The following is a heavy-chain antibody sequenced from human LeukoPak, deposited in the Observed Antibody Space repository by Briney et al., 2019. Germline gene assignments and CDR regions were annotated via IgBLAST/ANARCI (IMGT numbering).Heavy chain of an antibody. CDR1: GDSISSSSYY. V-gene: IGHV4-39*07. D-gene: IGHD6-13*01. CDR3: ARGVVAAAGRTFDF. CDR2: IFYSGDT. J-gene: IGHJ4*02. Sequence: SETLSLTCTVSGDSISSSSYYWGWIRQPPGKGLEWIGTIFYSGDTYYNPSLKSRITISVDTSKNQFSLKLSSVTAADTAVYYCARGVVAAAGRTFDFWGQGTLVTVSS.